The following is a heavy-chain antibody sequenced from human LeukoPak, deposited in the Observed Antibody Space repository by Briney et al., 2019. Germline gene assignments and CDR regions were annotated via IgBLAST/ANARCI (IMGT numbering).Heavy chain of an antibody. CDR1: GFPFSSRW. D-gene: IGHD2-15*01. V-gene: IGHV3-7*04. J-gene: IGHJ4*02. CDR2: IKADGSEK. Sequence: GGSLRLSCAASGFPFSSRWMSWVRQAPGKGLEWVADIKADGSEKYYVDSVKGRFTVSRDNAKNSLFLQMNSLRAEDTGLYYCARYCGGGSCFDYWGRGTLVTVSS. CDR3: ARYCGGGSCFDY.